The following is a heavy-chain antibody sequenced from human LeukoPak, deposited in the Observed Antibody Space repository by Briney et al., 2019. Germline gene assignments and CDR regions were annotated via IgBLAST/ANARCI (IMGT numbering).Heavy chain of an antibody. CDR1: GGSFSGYY. J-gene: IGHJ5*02. D-gene: IGHD6-13*01. Sequence: SETLSLTCAVYGGSFSGYYWSWIRQPPGKGLEWIGEINHSGSTNYNPSLKSRVTISVDTSKNQFSLKLSSVTAADTAVYYCAGGFGSSHSWFDPWGQGTLVTVSS. CDR2: INHSGST. CDR3: AGGFGSSHSWFDP. V-gene: IGHV4-34*01.